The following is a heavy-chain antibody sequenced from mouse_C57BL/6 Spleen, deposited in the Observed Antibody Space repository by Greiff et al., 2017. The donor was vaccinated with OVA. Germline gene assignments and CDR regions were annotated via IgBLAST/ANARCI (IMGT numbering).Heavy chain of an antibody. V-gene: IGHV14-2*01. CDR3: ASWSDYFDY. CDR2: IDPEDGET. CDR1: GFNIKDYY. J-gene: IGHJ2*01. Sequence: EVKLVESGAELVKPGASVKLSCTASGFNIKDYYMHWVKQRTEQGLEWIGRIDPEDGETKYAPKFQGKATITADTSSNTAYLQLSSLTSEDTAVYYCASWSDYFDYWGQGTTLTVSS.